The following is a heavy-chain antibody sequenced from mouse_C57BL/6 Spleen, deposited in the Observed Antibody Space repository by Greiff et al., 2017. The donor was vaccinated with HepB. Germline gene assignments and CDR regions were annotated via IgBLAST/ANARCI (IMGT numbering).Heavy chain of an antibody. CDR1: GYTFTSYT. J-gene: IGHJ4*01. CDR3: ASTDYVSSFYAMDY. Sequence: QVQLQQSGAELARPGASVKMSCKASGYTFTSYTMHWVKQRPGQGLEWIGYINPSSGYTKYNQKFKDKATLTADKSSSTAYMQLSSLTSEDSAVYYCASTDYVSSFYAMDYWGQGTSVTVSS. D-gene: IGHD1-1*01. CDR2: INPSSGYT. V-gene: IGHV1-4*01.